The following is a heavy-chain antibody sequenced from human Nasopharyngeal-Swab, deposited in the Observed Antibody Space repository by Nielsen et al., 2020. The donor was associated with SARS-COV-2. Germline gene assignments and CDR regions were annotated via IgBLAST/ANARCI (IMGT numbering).Heavy chain of an antibody. CDR2: LHYTGTI. V-gene: IGHV4-39*02. D-gene: IGHD4-17*01. Sequence: WIRQPPGKGLEWIGSLHYTGTIYYTPSLKSRVTISVDTSKTHFSLKLSSVTAADTAVYYCARGRQSGDYAFDYWGQGTLVTVSS. J-gene: IGHJ4*02. CDR3: ARGRQSGDYAFDY.